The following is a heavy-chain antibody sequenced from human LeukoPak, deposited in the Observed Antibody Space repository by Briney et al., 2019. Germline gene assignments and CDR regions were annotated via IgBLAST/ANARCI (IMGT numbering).Heavy chain of an antibody. CDR3: VRGYSFGPYGMDV. CDR2: ISDSGGST. D-gene: IGHD2-15*01. J-gene: IGHJ6*02. Sequence: GGSLRLSCSASGFPFSSYAMHWVRQAPGKGRGDVSAISDSGGSTYYADSVKGRFTISRDNSKNTLYLQMSSLRAEDTAVYFCVRGYSFGPYGMDVWGQGTTVTVSS. CDR1: GFPFSSYA. V-gene: IGHV3-64D*09.